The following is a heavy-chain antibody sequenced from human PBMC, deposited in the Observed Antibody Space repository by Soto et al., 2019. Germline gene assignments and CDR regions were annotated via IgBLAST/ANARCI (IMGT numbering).Heavy chain of an antibody. CDR3: ARDKEDYYDSSGYYGLAY. Sequence: QVQLVESGGGVVQPGRSLRLSCAASGFTFSSYGMHWVRQAPGKGLEWVAVIWYDGSNKYYADSVKGRFTISRDNSKNTLYLQMNSLRAEDTAVYYCARDKEDYYDSSGYYGLAYWGQGTLVTVSS. V-gene: IGHV3-33*01. J-gene: IGHJ4*02. CDR2: IWYDGSNK. CDR1: GFTFSSYG. D-gene: IGHD3-22*01.